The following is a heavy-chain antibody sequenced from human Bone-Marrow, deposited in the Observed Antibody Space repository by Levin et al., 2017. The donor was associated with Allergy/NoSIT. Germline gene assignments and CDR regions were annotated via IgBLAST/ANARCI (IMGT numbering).Heavy chain of an antibody. D-gene: IGHD2-15*01. V-gene: IGHV3-23*01. Sequence: SGESLKISCAASGFTFSSYAMSWVRQAPGKGLEWVSAISGSGGSTYYADSVKGRFTISRDNSKNTLYLQMNSLRAEDTAVYYCAKDIVVVVAATRITYHGMDVWGQGTTVTVSS. CDR3: AKDIVVVVAATRITYHGMDV. CDR2: ISGSGGST. CDR1: GFTFSSYA. J-gene: IGHJ6*02.